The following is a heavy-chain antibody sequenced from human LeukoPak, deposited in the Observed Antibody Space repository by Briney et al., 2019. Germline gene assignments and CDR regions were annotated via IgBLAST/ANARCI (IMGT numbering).Heavy chain of an antibody. CDR1: GYTFTNYD. J-gene: IGHJ4*02. V-gene: IGHV1-8*01. CDR3: ARDMSSVLRFLEWSPRHSLDY. CDR2: MNPNSGNT. D-gene: IGHD3-3*01. Sequence: ASVKVSCKASGYTFTNYDINWVRQATGQGLEWMGWMNPNSGNTGYAQKFQGRVTMTRNTSISTAYMELSSLRSEDTAVYYCARDMSSVLRFLEWSPRHSLDYWGQGTLVTVSS.